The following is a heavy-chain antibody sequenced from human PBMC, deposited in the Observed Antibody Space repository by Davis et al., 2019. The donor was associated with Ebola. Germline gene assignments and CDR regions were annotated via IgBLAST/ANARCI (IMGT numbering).Heavy chain of an antibody. J-gene: IGHJ6*04. Sequence: SETLSLTCTVPGGSSSTYYCTWIRRPPGKGLEGIGYIYYSGSTNYSPSLKSRVTISLDTSKNKFSLRVRSVTAADTAEYFCASEDFIRDYGMDVWGKGTTVTVSS. D-gene: IGHD3-10*01. CDR3: ASEDFIRDYGMDV. V-gene: IGHV4-59*08. CDR2: IYYSGST. CDR1: GGSSSTYY.